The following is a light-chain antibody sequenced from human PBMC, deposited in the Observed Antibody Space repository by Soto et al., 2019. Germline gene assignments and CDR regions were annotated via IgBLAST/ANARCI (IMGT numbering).Light chain of an antibody. V-gene: IGLV2-14*01. J-gene: IGLJ1*01. CDR3: SSYTSSNTYV. CDR1: SSDVGGYNY. Sequence: QSVLTQPASVSGSPGQSITISCTGTSSDVGGYNYVSWFQQHPGKAPQLMIYEVSNRPSGVSNRFSGSKSGNTASLTISGLQAEDEADYSCSSYTSSNTYVFGTGTKVTVL. CDR2: EVS.